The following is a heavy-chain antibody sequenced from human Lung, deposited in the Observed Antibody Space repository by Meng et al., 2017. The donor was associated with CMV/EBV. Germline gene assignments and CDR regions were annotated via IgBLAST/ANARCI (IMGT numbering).Heavy chain of an antibody. D-gene: IGHD3-22*01. CDR2: VNHRGSS. CDR1: GGSFSHNY. V-gene: IGHV4-34*01. CDR3: AREAAGDYDSSGPVDY. J-gene: IGHJ4*02. Sequence: SXTXSLXFAVSGGSFSHNYWSWIRQPPGKGLEWIGEVNHRGSSNYNPSLMSRVTISVDTSKKQCSLKMSSVTAADTAVYYCAREAAGDYDSSGPVDYWCQGTLVTVSS.